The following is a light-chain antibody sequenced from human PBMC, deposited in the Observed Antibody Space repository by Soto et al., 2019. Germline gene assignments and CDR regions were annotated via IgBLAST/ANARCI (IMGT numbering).Light chain of an antibody. CDR3: QHYNSYSEA. CDR2: AAS. J-gene: IGKJ1*01. Sequence: DIQMTQSPSSLSASVGDRVTITCRASQSISSYLNWYQQKPGKAPKLLIHAASSLESGVPSRFSGSGSGTEFTLTISSLQPDDFATYYCQHYNSYSEAFGQGTKV. V-gene: IGKV1-39*01. CDR1: QSISSY.